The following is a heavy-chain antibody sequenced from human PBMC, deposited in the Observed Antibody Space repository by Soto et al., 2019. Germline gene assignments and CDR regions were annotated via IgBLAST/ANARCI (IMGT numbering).Heavy chain of an antibody. CDR1: GGSISSSNW. V-gene: IGHV4-4*02. CDR2: IYHSGST. Sequence: PSETLSLTCAVSGGSISSSNWWSWVRQPPGKGLEWIGEIYHSGSTNYNPSLKSRVTISVDKSKNQFSLKLSSVTAADTAVYYCASWREYCSGGSCYSAFDIWGQGTMVTVSS. J-gene: IGHJ3*02. D-gene: IGHD2-15*01. CDR3: ASWREYCSGGSCYSAFDI.